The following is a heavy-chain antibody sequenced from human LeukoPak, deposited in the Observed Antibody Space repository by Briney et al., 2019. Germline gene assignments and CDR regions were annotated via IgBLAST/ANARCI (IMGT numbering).Heavy chain of an antibody. J-gene: IGHJ4*02. CDR1: GGTFSSYA. CDR3: ARRGGPIQPTDY. D-gene: IGHD5-18*01. Sequence: GSSVKVSCKASGGTFSSYAISWVRQAPGQGLEWMGWISAYNGNTNYAQKLQGRVTMTTDTSTSTAYMELRSLRSDDTAVYYCARRGGPIQPTDYWGQGTLVTVSS. CDR2: ISAYNGNT. V-gene: IGHV1-18*01.